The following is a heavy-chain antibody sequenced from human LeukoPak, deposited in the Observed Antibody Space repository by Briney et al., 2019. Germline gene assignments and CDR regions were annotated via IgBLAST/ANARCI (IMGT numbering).Heavy chain of an antibody. Sequence: PGGSLRLSCAASGFTFITSDMTWVRQSPGEGLEWVSLIYSGGDTYYADSAKGRFTISRDNSKNTLYLQMNSLRDEDTAVYYCAKWGGYGYGIDFWGQGTLVTVSS. J-gene: IGHJ4*02. CDR1: GFTFITSD. CDR2: IYSGGDT. CDR3: AKWGGYGYGIDF. V-gene: IGHV3-66*01. D-gene: IGHD5-18*01.